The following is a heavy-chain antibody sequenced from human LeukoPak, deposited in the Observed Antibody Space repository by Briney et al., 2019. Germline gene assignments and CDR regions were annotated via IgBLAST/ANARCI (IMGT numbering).Heavy chain of an antibody. CDR2: ISYDGSNK. D-gene: IGHD2-15*01. V-gene: IGHV3-30*18. Sequence: GGSLRLSCAASGFTFSSYGMHWVRQAPGKGLEWVAVISYDGSNKYYADSVKGRFTISRDNSKNTLYLQMNSLRAEDTAVYYCAKDLAGLLDYWGQGTLATVSS. CDR3: AKDLAGLLDY. CDR1: GFTFSSYG. J-gene: IGHJ4*02.